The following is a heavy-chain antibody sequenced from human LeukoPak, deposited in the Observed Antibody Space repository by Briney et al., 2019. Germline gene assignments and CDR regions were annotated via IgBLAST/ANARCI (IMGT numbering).Heavy chain of an antibody. CDR2: ISYDESKK. J-gene: IGHJ4*02. CDR3: AKDRDYSSGQVSDY. V-gene: IGHV3-30*18. D-gene: IGHD6-19*01. CDR1: GFTFRNYE. Sequence: PGRSLRLSCAASGFTFRNYEMHWVRQAPGKGLEWVALISYDESKKYYADSVKGRFTISRDNSKNTLFLQMNSLRAEETAVYYCAKDRDYSSGQVSDYWGQGTLVTVSS.